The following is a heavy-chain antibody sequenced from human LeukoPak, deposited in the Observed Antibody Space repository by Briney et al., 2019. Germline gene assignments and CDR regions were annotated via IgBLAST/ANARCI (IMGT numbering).Heavy chain of an antibody. J-gene: IGHJ6*02. CDR1: GYTFTGYY. CDR2: INPNSGGT. D-gene: IGHD1-1*01. Sequence: GASVKVSCKASGYTFTGYYMHWVRQAPGQGLEWMGWINPNSGGTNYAQKFQGRVTITRDTSISTAYMELSRLRSDDSAVYYCARDGLEATGMDVWGQGTTVTVSS. V-gene: IGHV1-2*02. CDR3: ARDGLEATGMDV.